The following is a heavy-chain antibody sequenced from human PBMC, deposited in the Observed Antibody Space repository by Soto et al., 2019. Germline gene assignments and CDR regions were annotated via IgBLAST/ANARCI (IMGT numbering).Heavy chain of an antibody. D-gene: IGHD1-1*01. CDR2: IYYSGST. CDR3: ARRYGTTFDY. V-gene: IGHV4-59*08. Sequence: SETLSLTCTVSGGSISSYYWSWIRQPPGKGLEWIGYIYYSGSTNYNPSLRSRVTISVDTSKNQFSLKLSSVTAADTAVYYCARRYGTTFDYWGQGTLVTVSS. J-gene: IGHJ4*02. CDR1: GGSISSYY.